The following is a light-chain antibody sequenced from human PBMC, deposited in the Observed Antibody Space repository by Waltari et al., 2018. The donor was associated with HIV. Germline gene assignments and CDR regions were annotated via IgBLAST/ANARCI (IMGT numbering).Light chain of an antibody. V-gene: IGKV1-8*01. CDR2: GAS. CDR3: RQYKSSAEFT. CDR1: PDINYS. J-gene: IGKJ3*01. Sequence: AIRLTQSPSTISASIGDRVSITCRASPDINYSLAWYQQKPGRAPNLLIYGASTLHTGVPSRFSGSGSRTYCTLSNNGLQAEDCDTYDCRQYKSSAEFTYGPGTKVDFK.